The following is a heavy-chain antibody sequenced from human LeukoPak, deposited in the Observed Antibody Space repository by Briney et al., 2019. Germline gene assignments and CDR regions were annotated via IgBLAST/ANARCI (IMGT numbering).Heavy chain of an antibody. CDR2: IVYEGVNK. CDR1: GFTFVSYA. CDR3: ARDMYSGSLGVCDY. Sequence: GSLRLSCVALGFTFVSYAMHWFARAPGKGLGGVAVIVYEGVNKNYADSAKGRFTLSRDNYKNTLYLQINRLRDEETAVYYCARDMYSGSLGVCDYWGQGTLVTVSS. J-gene: IGHJ4*02. D-gene: IGHD6-13*01. V-gene: IGHV3-30-3*01.